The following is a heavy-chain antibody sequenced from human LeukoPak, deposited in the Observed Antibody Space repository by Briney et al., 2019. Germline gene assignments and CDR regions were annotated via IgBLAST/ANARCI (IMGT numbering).Heavy chain of an antibody. V-gene: IGHV1-69*13. CDR1: GGTFSSYA. CDR3: ARDDGRYIDWLGHDAFDI. D-gene: IGHD3-9*01. J-gene: IGHJ3*02. CDR2: IIPIFGTV. Sequence: SVKVSCKASGGTFSSYAINWVRQAPGQGLEWMGGIIPIFGTVSYAQKFQGRVTITADESTSTAYMEVSSLRSEDTAVYYCARDDGRYIDWLGHDAFDIWGQGTMVTVSS.